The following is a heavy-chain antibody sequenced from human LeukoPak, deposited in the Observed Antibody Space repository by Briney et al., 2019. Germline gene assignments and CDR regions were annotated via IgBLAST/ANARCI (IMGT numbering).Heavy chain of an antibody. V-gene: IGHV1-18*01. CDR3: ARDPGTHYYYYYKDV. J-gene: IGHJ6*03. D-gene: IGHD3-10*01. CDR2: ISAYNGNT. Sequence: ASVKVSCKASGYTFTSYGISWVRQAPGQGLEWMGWISAYNGNTNYAQKLQGRVTMTTDTSTSTAYMELRSLRSDDTAVYYCARDPGTHYYYYYKDVWGKGTTVTVSS. CDR1: GYTFTSYG.